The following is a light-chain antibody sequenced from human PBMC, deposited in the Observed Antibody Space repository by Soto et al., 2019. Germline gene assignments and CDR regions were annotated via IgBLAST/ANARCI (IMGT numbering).Light chain of an antibody. Sequence: EIAVTQSPATLSVSPEERATLSCRASQSVSSNLAWYQQKPGQAPRLLIYGASTRATGIPARFSGSGSGTEFTLTISSLQSEDFAVYYCQQYNNWPPWTFGQGTKVEIK. CDR3: QQYNNWPPWT. V-gene: IGKV3-15*01. J-gene: IGKJ1*01. CDR2: GAS. CDR1: QSVSSN.